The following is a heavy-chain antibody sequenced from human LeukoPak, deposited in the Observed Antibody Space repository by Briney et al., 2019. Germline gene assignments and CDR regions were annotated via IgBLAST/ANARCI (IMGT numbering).Heavy chain of an antibody. J-gene: IGHJ6*02. V-gene: IGHV3-53*01. CDR3: AKTGIAVADGMDV. Sequence: GGSLRLSCAASGFTVSSNYMSWVRQAPGKGLEWVSVIYSGGTTNYADSVKGRFTISRDNSKNTLFLQMNSLRAEDTAVYYCAKTGIAVADGMDVWGQGTTVTVSS. CDR1: GFTVSSNY. D-gene: IGHD6-19*01. CDR2: IYSGGTT.